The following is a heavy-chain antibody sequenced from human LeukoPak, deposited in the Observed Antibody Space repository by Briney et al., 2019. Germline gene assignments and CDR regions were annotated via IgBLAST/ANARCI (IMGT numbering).Heavy chain of an antibody. Sequence: SETLSLTCAVYGGSFSNYYWAWVRQSPGKGLEWIGQVSHTGSTNNNPSLKSRVRISADTSKNQFSLRLSSVTAADTAVYYCARDGGYCGDGGCYTDYWGQGTLVTVSS. V-gene: IGHV4-34*01. J-gene: IGHJ4*02. CDR1: GGSFSNYY. CDR2: VSHTGST. CDR3: ARDGGYCGDGGCYTDY. D-gene: IGHD2-15*01.